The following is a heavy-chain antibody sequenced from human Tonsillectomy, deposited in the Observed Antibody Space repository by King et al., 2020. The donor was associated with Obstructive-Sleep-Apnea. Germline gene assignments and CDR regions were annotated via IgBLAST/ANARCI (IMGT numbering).Heavy chain of an antibody. J-gene: IGHJ6*02. CDR2: IDPTDSYT. CDR3: ARLPPLTYGMDV. Sequence: EEQLVQSGAEVKKPGESLSISCKASDYSFTSYWIIWVRQMPGRGLEWMGRIDPTDSYTNYSPSFQGHVTISADKSISTAYLQWSSLKASDTAMYYCARLPPLTYGMDVWGQGTAVTVSS. CDR1: DYSFTSYW. V-gene: IGHV5-10-1*03. D-gene: IGHD4/OR15-4a*01.